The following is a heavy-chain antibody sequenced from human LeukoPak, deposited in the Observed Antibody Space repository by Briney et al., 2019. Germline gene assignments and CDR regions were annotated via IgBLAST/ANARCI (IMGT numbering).Heavy chain of an antibody. Sequence: SETLSLTCTVSGGSVTNYYCTWVRQPPGKGLEWIGYVSYTGSTNYHPSLKSRVTMSVDTSKNQFSLKLSSVTAADTAVYYCARVEGYSYGFFDPWGRGTLVTVSS. J-gene: IGHJ5*02. CDR2: VSYTGST. V-gene: IGHV4-59*02. D-gene: IGHD5-18*01. CDR3: ARVEGYSYGFFDP. CDR1: GGSVTNYY.